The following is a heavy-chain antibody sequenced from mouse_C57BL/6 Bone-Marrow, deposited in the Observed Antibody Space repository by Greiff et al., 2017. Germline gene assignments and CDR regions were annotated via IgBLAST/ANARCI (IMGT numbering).Heavy chain of an antibody. J-gene: IGHJ4*01. D-gene: IGHD1-1*01. V-gene: IGHV14-4*01. CDR1: GFNIKGDS. CDR3: TTRVIVDPYYAMDY. CDR2: IGPGSGDT. Sequence: VQLQQSGAELVRPGASVTLSCTASGFNIKGDSMHWVQQRPEQGLEWLGWIGPGSGDTEYASLFQGKATMTADTSSNKAYLQLSRLTSEDTAIYCCTTRVIVDPYYAMDYWGQGTSVTVSS.